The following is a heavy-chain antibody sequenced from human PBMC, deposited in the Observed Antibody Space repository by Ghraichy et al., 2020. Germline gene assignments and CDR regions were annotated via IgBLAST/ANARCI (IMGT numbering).Heavy chain of an antibody. CDR3: AKQMNDYYYYGMDV. J-gene: IGHJ6*02. D-gene: IGHD5-24*01. CDR2: ISGSGGST. CDR1: GFTFSSYA. Sequence: GGSLRLSCAASGFTFSSYAMSWVRQAPGKGLEWVSAISGSGGSTYYADSVKGRFTISRDNSKNTLYLQMNSLRAEDTAVYYCAKQMNDYYYYGMDVWGQGTTVTVSS. V-gene: IGHV3-23*01.